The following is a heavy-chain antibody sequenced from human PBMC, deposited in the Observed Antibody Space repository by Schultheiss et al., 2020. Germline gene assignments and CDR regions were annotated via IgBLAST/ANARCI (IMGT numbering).Heavy chain of an antibody. D-gene: IGHD6-19*01. V-gene: IGHV3-7*04. CDR2: IKQDGSDK. J-gene: IGHJ4*02. Sequence: GGSLRLSCAASAFTFSNYWMNWVRQAPGKGLEWVANIKQDGSDKQYVDSVKGRFTISRDNAKNSLYLQMNSLRAEDTAVYYCARTGYRSNSADYWGQGTLVTVSS. CDR1: AFTFSNYW. CDR3: ARTGYRSNSADY.